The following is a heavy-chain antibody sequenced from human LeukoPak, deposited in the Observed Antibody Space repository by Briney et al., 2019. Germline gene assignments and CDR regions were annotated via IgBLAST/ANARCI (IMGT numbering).Heavy chain of an antibody. Sequence: PGRSLRRSCAASGFTFSTYGMNWVRQAPGKGLESVAIIWYDGNNKYYADSVKGRFTISRDNSKNTLYLQMNSLRADDTAVYYCAKSYDNHNWYFHLWGRGTLVTVSS. CDR3: AKSYDNHNWYFHL. V-gene: IGHV3-33*06. CDR1: GFTFSTYG. J-gene: IGHJ2*01. CDR2: IWYDGNNK. D-gene: IGHD3-10*01.